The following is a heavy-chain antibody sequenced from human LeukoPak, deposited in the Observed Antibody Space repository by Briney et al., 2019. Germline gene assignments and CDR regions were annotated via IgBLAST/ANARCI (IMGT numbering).Heavy chain of an antibody. CDR1: GGTFSSYA. CDR3: ARDTGGNSGDAFDI. V-gene: IGHV1-69*05. D-gene: IGHD4-23*01. J-gene: IGHJ3*02. Sequence: ASVTVSCKASGGTFSSYAISWVRQAPGQGLEWMGGIIPIFGTANYAQKFQGRVTITTDESTSTAYMELSSLRSEDTAVYYCARDTGGNSGDAFDIWGQGTMVTVSS. CDR2: IIPIFGTA.